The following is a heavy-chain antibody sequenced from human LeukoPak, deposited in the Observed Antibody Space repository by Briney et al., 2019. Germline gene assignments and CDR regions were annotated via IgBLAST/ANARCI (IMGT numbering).Heavy chain of an antibody. V-gene: IGHV3-7*01. Sequence: GGSLRLSCAASGFTFSSSWMTWVRQAPGKGLEWVANIKQDGSEESYVDSVRGRFTISRDNAENSLYLQMNSLRAEDTAVYFCARRTLPYLDVWGKGTTVTVSS. D-gene: IGHD1/OR15-1a*01. CDR3: ARRTLPYLDV. CDR2: IKQDGSEE. J-gene: IGHJ6*03. CDR1: GFTFSSSW.